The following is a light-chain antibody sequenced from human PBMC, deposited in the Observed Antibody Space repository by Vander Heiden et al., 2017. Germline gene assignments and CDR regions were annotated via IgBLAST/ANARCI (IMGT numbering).Light chain of an antibody. J-gene: IGLJ1*01. CDR2: EGS. V-gene: IGLV2-23*01. CDR3: CSYAGSNV. CDR1: SSDVGSYNL. Sequence: QSALTQPASVSGSPGQSITISCTGTSSDVGSYNLVSWYQQHPGKAPKLMIYEGSKRPSGVSNRFSGSKSGNTASLTIAGRQAEDEADYYCCSYAGSNVFGTGTKVTVL.